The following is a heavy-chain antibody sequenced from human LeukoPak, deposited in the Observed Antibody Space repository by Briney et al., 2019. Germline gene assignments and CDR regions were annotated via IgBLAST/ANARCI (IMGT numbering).Heavy chain of an antibody. CDR3: ARDRDSRNWFDP. V-gene: IGHV3-7*01. CDR2: MNPDGSHK. CDR1: GFTFGSYS. D-gene: IGHD2-21*01. J-gene: IGHJ5*02. Sequence: GGSLRLSCAASGFTFGSYSMTWVRQAPGKGLEWVANMNPDGSHKYYMDFVEGRFTISRDNAKESLFLQMNNLRAEDTAVYFCARDRDSRNWFDPWGQGTLVIVSS.